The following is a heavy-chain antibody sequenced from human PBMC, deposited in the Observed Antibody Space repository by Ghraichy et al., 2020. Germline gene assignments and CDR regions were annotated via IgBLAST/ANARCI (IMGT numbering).Heavy chain of an antibody. D-gene: IGHD1-26*01. Sequence: SETLSLTCTVSGGSISSYYWSWIRQPPGKGLEWIGYIYYSVSTNYNPSLKSRVTISVDTPKNQFSLKLSSVTAAATAVYYCARVSGSMFDYWGQGTLVTVSS. CDR1: GGSISSYY. CDR3: ARVSGSMFDY. J-gene: IGHJ4*02. CDR2: IYYSVST. V-gene: IGHV4-59*01.